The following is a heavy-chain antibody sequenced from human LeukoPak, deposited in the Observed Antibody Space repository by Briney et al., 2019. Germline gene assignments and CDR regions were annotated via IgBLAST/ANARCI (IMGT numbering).Heavy chain of an antibody. V-gene: IGHV3-74*01. Sequence: PGGSLRLSCAASGFTLSRYWMSWVRQTPGKGLVWVSHVSNDGSSTNNADSVKGRFTISRDNSKNSLYLQMNSLRTEDTALYYCAKDKGYCSSTSCRYLPGYYYYGMDVWGQGTTVTVSS. CDR2: VSNDGSST. CDR1: GFTLSRYW. CDR3: AKDKGYCSSTSCRYLPGYYYYGMDV. D-gene: IGHD2-2*01. J-gene: IGHJ6*02.